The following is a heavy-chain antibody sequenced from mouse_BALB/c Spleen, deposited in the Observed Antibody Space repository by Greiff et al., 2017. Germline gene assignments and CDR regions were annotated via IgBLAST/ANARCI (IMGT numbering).Heavy chain of an antibody. J-gene: IGHJ4*01. CDR2: IRNKANGYTT. CDR1: GFTFTDYY. D-gene: IGHD2-3*01. Sequence: EVMLVESGGGLVQPGGSLRLSCATSGFTFTDYYMSWVRQPPGKALEWLGFIRNKANGYTTEYSASVKGRFTISRDNSQSILYLQMNTLRAEDSATYYCARASYDNAMDYWGQGTSVTVSS. V-gene: IGHV7-3*02. CDR3: ARASYDNAMDY.